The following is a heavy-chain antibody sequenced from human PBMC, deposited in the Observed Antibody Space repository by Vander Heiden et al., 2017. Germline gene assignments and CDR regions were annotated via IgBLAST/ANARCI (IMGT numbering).Heavy chain of an antibody. V-gene: IGHV4-34*01. D-gene: IGHD3-3*01. CDR1: GGSFSGYY. CDR3: ARGLWSGYFYYFDY. Sequence: QVQLQQWGAGLLKPSETLSLTCAVYGGSFSGYYWSWIRQPPGKGLEWIGEINHSGSTNYNPSLQSRVTISVDTSKNQFSLKLSSVTAADTAVYYCARGLWSGYFYYFDYWGQGTLVTVSS. J-gene: IGHJ4*02. CDR2: INHSGST.